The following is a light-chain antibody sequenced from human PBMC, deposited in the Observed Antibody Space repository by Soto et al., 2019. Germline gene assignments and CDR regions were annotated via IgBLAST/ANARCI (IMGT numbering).Light chain of an antibody. Sequence: EIVLTQSPGTLSLSPGQRATLSCRASPNISSNYVAWFQQTPGQAPRLLIYGAVNKASGIPDRFSGSGSGTEFTLTNSSLEHEDFVVYYCQQYHSPPLTFGQGTKVEIK. V-gene: IGKV3-20*01. CDR2: GAV. J-gene: IGKJ1*01. CDR1: PNISSNY. CDR3: QQYHSPPLT.